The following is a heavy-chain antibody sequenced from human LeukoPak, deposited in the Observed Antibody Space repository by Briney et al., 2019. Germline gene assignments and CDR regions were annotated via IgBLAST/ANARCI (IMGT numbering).Heavy chain of an antibody. CDR3: ARNYYDSRGYYRN. V-gene: IGHV3-53*01. CDR1: GFTVSSNY. Sequence: PGGSLRLSCAASGFTVSSNYMSWVRQAPGKGLEWVSVIYSGGSTYYADSVKGRFTISRDNSKNTLYLQMNSLRAEDTAVYYCARNYYDSRGYYRNWGQGTLVTVSS. J-gene: IGHJ4*02. D-gene: IGHD3-22*01. CDR2: IYSGGST.